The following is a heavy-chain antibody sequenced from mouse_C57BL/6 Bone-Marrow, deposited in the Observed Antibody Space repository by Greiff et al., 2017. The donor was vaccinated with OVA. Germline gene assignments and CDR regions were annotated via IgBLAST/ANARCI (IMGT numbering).Heavy chain of an antibody. Sequence: LVESGAELARPGASVKMSCKASGYTFTSYTMHWVKQRPGQGLEWIGYINPSSGYTKYNQKFKDKATLTADKSSSTAYMQLSSLTSEDSAVYYCASHYYGSSYEYAMDYWGQGTSVTVSS. J-gene: IGHJ4*01. CDR2: INPSSGYT. D-gene: IGHD1-1*01. CDR1: GYTFTSYT. CDR3: ASHYYGSSYEYAMDY. V-gene: IGHV1-4*01.